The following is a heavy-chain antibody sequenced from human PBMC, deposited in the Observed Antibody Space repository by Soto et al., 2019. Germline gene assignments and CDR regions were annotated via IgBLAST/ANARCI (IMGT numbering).Heavy chain of an antibody. CDR1: GFTFTSYA. CDR2: MSYDGSRT. Sequence: QVQLVESGGGVVQPGGSLRLSCAASGFTFTSYAMHWVRQAPGKGLEWVAVMSYDGSRTDYADAVKGRFTVSRDTSKSTVNLQMNNLRPNDSAIYYCARDRPYGDPNWFDPWGQGTLVTVSS. D-gene: IGHD4-17*01. J-gene: IGHJ5*02. V-gene: IGHV3-30-3*01. CDR3: ARDRPYGDPNWFDP.